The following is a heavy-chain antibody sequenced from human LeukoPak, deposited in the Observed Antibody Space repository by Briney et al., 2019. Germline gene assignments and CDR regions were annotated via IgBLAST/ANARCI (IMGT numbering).Heavy chain of an antibody. CDR2: ISSSSSTI. J-gene: IGHJ4*02. D-gene: IGHD6-19*01. CDR1: GFTFRNYG. V-gene: IGHV3-48*01. Sequence: GGTLRLSCAASGFTFRNYGMSWVRQAPGKGLEWVSYISSSSSTIYYADSVKGRFTISRDNAKNSLYLQMNSLRAEDTAVYYCARAPRLAVAGTEFDYWGQGTLVTVSS. CDR3: ARAPRLAVAGTEFDY.